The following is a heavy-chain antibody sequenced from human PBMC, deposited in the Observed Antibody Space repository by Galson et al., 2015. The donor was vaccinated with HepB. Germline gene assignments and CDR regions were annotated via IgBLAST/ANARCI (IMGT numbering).Heavy chain of an antibody. CDR3: ALNLQQDYYGSGSYYRYFDY. Sequence: PALVKPTQTLTLTCTFSGFSLSTSGVGVGWIRQPPGKALEWLALIYWDDDKRYSPSLKSRLTITKDASKNQVVLTMTNMDPVDTATYYCALNLQQDYYGSGSYYRYFDYWGQGTLVTVSS. CDR2: IYWDDDK. CDR1: GFSLSTSGVG. V-gene: IGHV2-5*02. D-gene: IGHD3-10*01. J-gene: IGHJ4*02.